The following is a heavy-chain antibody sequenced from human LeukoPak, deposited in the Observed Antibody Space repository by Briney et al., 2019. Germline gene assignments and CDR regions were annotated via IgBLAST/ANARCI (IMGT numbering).Heavy chain of an antibody. D-gene: IGHD3-16*01. CDR2: INPSGGST. V-gene: IGHV1-46*01. J-gene: IGHJ4*02. CDR1: GYTFTSCG. CDR3: ARAYADFDY. Sequence: ASVKVSCKASGYTFTSCGISWVRQAPGQGLEWMGIINPSGGSTNYAQKFQGRVTMTRDTSTSTVYMELSSLRSEDTAVYYCARAYADFDYWGQGTLVTVSS.